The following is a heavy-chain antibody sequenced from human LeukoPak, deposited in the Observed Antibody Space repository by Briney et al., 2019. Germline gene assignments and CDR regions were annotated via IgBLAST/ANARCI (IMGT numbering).Heavy chain of an antibody. CDR3: ARDSRYNWNGGFDY. Sequence: PSETLSLTCTVSGGSISSYYWSWIRQPAGKGLEWIGRIYTSGSTNYNPSLKSRVTMSLDTSKNQFSLKLSSVTAADTAVYYCARDSRYNWNGGFDYWGQGTLVSVSP. CDR1: GGSISSYY. D-gene: IGHD1-1*01. V-gene: IGHV4-4*07. J-gene: IGHJ4*01. CDR2: IYTSGST.